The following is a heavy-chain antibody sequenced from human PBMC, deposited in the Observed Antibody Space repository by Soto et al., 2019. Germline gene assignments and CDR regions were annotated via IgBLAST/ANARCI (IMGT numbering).Heavy chain of an antibody. CDR3: VKGEYYYDGGAYYPFDH. D-gene: IGHD3-22*01. V-gene: IGHV3-64D*06. Sequence: EVQLVESGGQVVQPGGSLRLSCSASGFTFSIYAMHWVRQAPGKGLEYVSSISINGDNTHYADSVKGRFTISRDNSKNTQYLQMTNLRTEDTAVYYCVKGEYYYDGGAYYPFDHWGQGTLVIVSS. J-gene: IGHJ4*02. CDR1: GFTFSIYA. CDR2: ISINGDNT.